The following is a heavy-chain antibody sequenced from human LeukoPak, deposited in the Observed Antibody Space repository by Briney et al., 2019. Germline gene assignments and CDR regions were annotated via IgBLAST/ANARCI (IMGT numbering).Heavy chain of an antibody. V-gene: IGHV3-23*01. CDR3: AKPVTAAAGFYYYGMDA. CDR1: GFTFSSYA. D-gene: IGHD6-13*01. J-gene: IGHJ6*02. Sequence: TGGSLRLSCAASGFTFSSYAMSWVRQAPGKGLEWVSAISGSGGSTYYADSVKGRFTICRDNSKNTLYLQMNSLRAEHTAVYYCAKPVTAAAGFYYYGMDAWGQGTTVTVSS. CDR2: ISGSGGST.